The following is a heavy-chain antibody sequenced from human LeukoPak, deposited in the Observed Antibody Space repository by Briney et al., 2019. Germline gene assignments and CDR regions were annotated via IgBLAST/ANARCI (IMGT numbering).Heavy chain of an antibody. V-gene: IGHV1-18*01. CDR2: ISAYNGNT. J-gene: IGHJ4*02. Sequence: ASVKVSCKASGYTFTSYGISWVRQAPGRGPEWMGWISAYNGNTNYAQKLQGRVTMTTDTSTSTAYMELRSLRSDDTAVYYCARGDSSGWYSDYWGQGTLVTVSS. CDR1: GYTFTSYG. CDR3: ARGDSSGWYSDY. D-gene: IGHD6-19*01.